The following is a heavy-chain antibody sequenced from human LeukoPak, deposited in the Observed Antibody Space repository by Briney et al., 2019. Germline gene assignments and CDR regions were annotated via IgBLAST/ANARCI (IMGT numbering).Heavy chain of an antibody. V-gene: IGHV3-23*01. Sequence: PGGSLRLSCAASGFTFSSYAMSWVRQAPGKGLEWVSGIGNSGNSTYYADSVKGRVTISRDNSKNTVYLQMNSLRAEDTAVYYCAKDPRDYGGNSISGYYFDNWGQGTLVTVSS. CDR2: IGNSGNST. CDR1: GFTFSSYA. J-gene: IGHJ4*02. D-gene: IGHD4-23*01. CDR3: AKDPRDYGGNSISGYYFDN.